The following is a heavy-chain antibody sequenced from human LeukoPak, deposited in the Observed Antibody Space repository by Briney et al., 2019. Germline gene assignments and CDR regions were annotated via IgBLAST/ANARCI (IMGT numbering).Heavy chain of an antibody. CDR2: IKQDGSEK. Sequence: GGSLRLSCAASGLTFSNYWMTWVRQAPGKGLELVANIKQDGSEKYYVDSVKGRFTFSRDNAKNSLYLQMNSLRAEDTAVYYCARNQRRLDYWGQGTLVTVSS. CDR3: ARNQRRLDY. D-gene: IGHD1-14*01. CDR1: GLTFSNYW. V-gene: IGHV3-7*01. J-gene: IGHJ4*02.